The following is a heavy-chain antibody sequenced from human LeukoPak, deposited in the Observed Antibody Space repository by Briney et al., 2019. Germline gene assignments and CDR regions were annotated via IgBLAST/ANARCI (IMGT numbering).Heavy chain of an antibody. D-gene: IGHD3-22*01. CDR2: ISANGDTT. CDR1: GFTFSNYA. J-gene: IGHJ4*02. Sequence: KPGGSLRLSCAASGFTFSNYAMNWVRQAPGKGLEWVSGISANGDTTYYVDSVRGRFTISRDNSKNSVFLQMNSLRDADTAVYYCVKEFWPARDGGGYYSPFEYWGEGTLVTVSS. CDR3: VKEFWPARDGGGYYSPFEY. V-gene: IGHV3-23*01.